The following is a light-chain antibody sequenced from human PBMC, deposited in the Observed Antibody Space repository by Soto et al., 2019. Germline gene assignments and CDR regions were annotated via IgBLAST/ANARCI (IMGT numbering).Light chain of an antibody. CDR3: SSYAGRDTFYV. CDR1: STEVGGYNY. V-gene: IGLV2-11*01. CDR2: DVS. Sequence: QSALTQPRSVSGSPGQSITTSCTGTSTEVGGYNYVSWYQQHPGKVPKLMLYDVSKRPSGVPDRFSGSKSGNTASLTISGLQAEDEADYYGSSYAGRDTFYVCGGGTKFTVL. J-gene: IGLJ1*01.